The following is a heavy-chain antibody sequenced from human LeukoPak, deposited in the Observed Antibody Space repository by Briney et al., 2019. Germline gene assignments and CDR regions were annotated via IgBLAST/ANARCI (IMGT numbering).Heavy chain of an antibody. V-gene: IGHV3-53*01. Sequence: GGSLRLSCAASEFTVSSNYMSWVRQAPGKGLEWVSVIYSGGSTYYADSVKGRFTISRDNSKNTLYLQMNSLRAEDTAVYYCARSGMAHDYGGKNAFDIWGQGTMVTVSS. CDR1: EFTVSSNY. D-gene: IGHD4-23*01. CDR3: ARSGMAHDYGGKNAFDI. J-gene: IGHJ3*02. CDR2: IYSGGST.